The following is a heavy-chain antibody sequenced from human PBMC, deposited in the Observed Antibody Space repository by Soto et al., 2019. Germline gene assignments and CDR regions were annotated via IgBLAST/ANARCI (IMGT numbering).Heavy chain of an antibody. CDR1: GDRVSSKSAA. J-gene: IGHJ4*02. D-gene: IGHD4-4*01. V-gene: IGHV6-1*01. CDR2: TYYRSKWST. CDR3: VSQRTTVITQAYFDY. Sequence: SQTLSLTCSISGDRVSSKSAAWNWISQSPSRGLEWLGRTYYRSKWSTDYAVSVKSRITINPDTSKNQFSLNLNSVTASDTAVYFCVSQRTTVITQAYFDYWGPGDLVTVSA.